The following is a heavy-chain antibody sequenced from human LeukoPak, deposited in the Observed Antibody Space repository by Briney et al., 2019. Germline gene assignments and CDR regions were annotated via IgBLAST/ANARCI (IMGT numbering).Heavy chain of an antibody. Sequence: SETLSLTCAVYGGSFSGYYWSWIRQPPGKGLEWIEEINHSGSTNYNPSLKSRVTISVDTSKNQFSLKLSSVTAADTAVYYCAREGWLRVFDYWGQGTLVTVSS. CDR1: GGSFSGYY. D-gene: IGHD5-12*01. V-gene: IGHV4-34*01. CDR2: INHSGST. J-gene: IGHJ4*02. CDR3: AREGWLRVFDY.